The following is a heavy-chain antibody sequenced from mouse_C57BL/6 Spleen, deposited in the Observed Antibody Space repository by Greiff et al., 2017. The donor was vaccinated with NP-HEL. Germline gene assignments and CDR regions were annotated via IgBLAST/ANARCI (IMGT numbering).Heavy chain of an antibody. CDR3: ARSNPSYYYGSSPYAMDY. D-gene: IGHD1-1*01. CDR1: GFSLTSYG. V-gene: IGHV2-2*01. Sequence: VKLMESGPGLVQPSQSLSITCTVSGFSLTSYGVHWVRQSPGKGLEWLGVIWSGGSTDYNAAFISRLSISKDNSKSQVFFKMNSLQADDTAIYYCARSNPSYYYGSSPYAMDYWGQGTSVTVSS. J-gene: IGHJ4*01. CDR2: IWSGGST.